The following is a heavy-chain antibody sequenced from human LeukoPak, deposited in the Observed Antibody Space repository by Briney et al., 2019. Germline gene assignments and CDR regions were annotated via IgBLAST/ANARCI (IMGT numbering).Heavy chain of an antibody. CDR1: GDSVSSNSAT. V-gene: IGHV6-1*01. CDR2: TYHRSKWFN. J-gene: IGHJ4*02. CDR3: AREGSSGYLFDY. D-gene: IGHD3-22*01. Sequence: SQTLSLTCAISGDSVSSNSATWDWIRQSPSRGLEWLGRTYHRSKWFNDYAVSLKTRITINPDTSKNQFFLQLNSVTPEDTAVYYCAREGSSGYLFDYWGQGTLVTVSS.